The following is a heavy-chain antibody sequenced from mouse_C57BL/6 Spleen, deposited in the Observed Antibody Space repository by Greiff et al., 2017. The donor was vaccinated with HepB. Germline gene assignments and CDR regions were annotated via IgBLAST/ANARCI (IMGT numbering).Heavy chain of an antibody. CDR1: GFTFSDYY. CDR2: INYDGSST. V-gene: IGHV5-16*01. D-gene: IGHD2-5*01. CDR3: ARERIYYSNRGAMDY. J-gene: IGHJ4*01. Sequence: DVKLVESEGGLVQPGSSMKLSCTASGFTFSDYYMAWVRQVPEKGLEWVANINYDGSSTYYLDSLKSRFIISRDNAKNILYLQMSSLKSEDTATYYCARERIYYSNRGAMDYWGQGTSVTVSS.